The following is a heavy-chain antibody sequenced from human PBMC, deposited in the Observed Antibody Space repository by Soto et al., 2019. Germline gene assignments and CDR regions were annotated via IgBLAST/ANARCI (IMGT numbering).Heavy chain of an antibody. CDR1: GFSLTTSGVG. Sequence: QITLKKSGPTLVKPTQTLTLTCTFSGFSLTTSGVGVGWIRQPPGKALECLALIYWDDAKRSSPSLKNRLTITKDTSKSQVVLTMTNMDPVDTATYFCARGDSTGYYRYWGQGTLVTVSS. CDR2: IYWDDAK. J-gene: IGHJ4*02. V-gene: IGHV2-5*02. CDR3: ARGDSTGYYRY. D-gene: IGHD3-22*01.